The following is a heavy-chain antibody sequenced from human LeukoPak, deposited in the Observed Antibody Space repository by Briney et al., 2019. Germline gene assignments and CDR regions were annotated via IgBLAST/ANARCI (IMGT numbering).Heavy chain of an antibody. CDR2: IYSGGST. D-gene: IGHD6-13*01. V-gene: IGHV3-53*01. CDR1: GFTVSSNY. Sequence: GGSLRLSCAASGFTVSSNYMSWVRQAPGKGLEWDSVIYSGGSTYYADSVKGRFTISRDNSKNTLYLQMNSLRAEDAAVYYCAREYSSSPTYGMDVWGQGTTVTVSS. CDR3: AREYSSSPTYGMDV. J-gene: IGHJ6*02.